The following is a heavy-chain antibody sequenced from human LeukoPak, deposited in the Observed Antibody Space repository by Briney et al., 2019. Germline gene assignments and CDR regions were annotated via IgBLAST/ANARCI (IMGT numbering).Heavy chain of an antibody. CDR2: IYYSGST. J-gene: IGHJ4*02. CDR3: ARHSIVPHCSGGSCYQSDYFDY. CDR1: GGSISSYY. Sequence: SETLSLTCTVSGGSISSYYWSWIRQPPGKGLEWIGYIYYSGSTNYNPSLKSRVTISVDTSKNQFSLKLSSVTAADTAVYYCARHSIVPHCSGGSCYQSDYFDYWGQGTLVTVSS. D-gene: IGHD2-15*01. V-gene: IGHV4-59*08.